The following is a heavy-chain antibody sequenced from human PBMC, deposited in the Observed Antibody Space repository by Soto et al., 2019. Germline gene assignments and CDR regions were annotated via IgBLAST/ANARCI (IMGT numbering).Heavy chain of an antibody. CDR3: ARASGDYYCSSTSCSNFDY. Sequence: QVQLQESGPGLVKPSQTLSLTCTVSGGSISSGGYYWSWIRQNPGKGLEWIGYIYYSGSTYYNPSLKSRVTISVDTSKNQFSLKLSSVTAADTAVYYCARASGDYYCSSTSCSNFDYWGQGTLVTVSS. J-gene: IGHJ4*02. D-gene: IGHD2-2*01. V-gene: IGHV4-31*03. CDR1: GGSISSGGYY. CDR2: IYYSGST.